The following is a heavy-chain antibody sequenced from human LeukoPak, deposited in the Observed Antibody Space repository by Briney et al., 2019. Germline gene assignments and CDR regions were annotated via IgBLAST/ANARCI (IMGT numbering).Heavy chain of an antibody. CDR2: IKQDGSEK. Sequence: PGGSLRLSCAASGFTFSTYWMIWVRQAPGKGLEWVANIKQDGSEKYYADSVKGRFTISRDNSKNTLYLQMNSLRAEDTAVYYCAKRSGSYSNWFDPWGQGTLVTVSS. CDR1: GFTFSTYW. J-gene: IGHJ5*02. V-gene: IGHV3-7*01. CDR3: AKRSGSYSNWFDP. D-gene: IGHD3-10*01.